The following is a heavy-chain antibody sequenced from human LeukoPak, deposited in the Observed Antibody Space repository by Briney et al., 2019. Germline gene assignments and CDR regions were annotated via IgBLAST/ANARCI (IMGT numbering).Heavy chain of an antibody. V-gene: IGHV4-4*07. CDR3: ARDAGTSYHYYYYYGMDV. Sequence: SETLSLTCAVYGGSFSGYYWSWIRQPAGKGLEWIGRIYTSGSTNYNPSLKSRVTMSVDTSKNQFSLKLSSVTAADTAVYYCARDAGTSYHYYYYYGMDVWGQGTTVTVSS. J-gene: IGHJ6*02. D-gene: IGHD1-1*01. CDR1: GGSFSGYY. CDR2: IYTSGST.